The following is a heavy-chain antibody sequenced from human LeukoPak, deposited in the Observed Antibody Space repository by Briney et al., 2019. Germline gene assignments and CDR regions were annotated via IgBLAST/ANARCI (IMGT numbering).Heavy chain of an antibody. V-gene: IGHV3-30*04. CDR3: ARNKPIIGFFGMDV. CDR2: ISYGGTNE. Sequence: GRSLRLSCAASGFTFSDYAMHWVRQAPGKGLEWVAAISYGGTNEYYTDSVKGRFTISRDNSKNTLDLQMSTLRAGDTAVYFCARNKPIIGFFGMDVWGQGTTVTVSS. CDR1: GFTFSDYA. J-gene: IGHJ6*02. D-gene: IGHD1-14*01.